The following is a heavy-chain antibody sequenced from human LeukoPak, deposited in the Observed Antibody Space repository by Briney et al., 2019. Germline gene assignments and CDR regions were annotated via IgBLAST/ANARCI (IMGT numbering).Heavy chain of an antibody. J-gene: IGHJ4*02. V-gene: IGHV4-39*01. D-gene: IGHD6-19*01. CDR3: AKTTVAPHEAFDY. CDR1: GRSISSSSYY. Sequence: PETLSLTCTVSGRSISSSSYYWGWIRQPPGKGLEWIGSIYYSGSTYYNPSLKSRVTISVDTSKNQFSLKLSSVTAADTAVYYCAKTTVAPHEAFDYWGQGTLVTVSS. CDR2: IYYSGST.